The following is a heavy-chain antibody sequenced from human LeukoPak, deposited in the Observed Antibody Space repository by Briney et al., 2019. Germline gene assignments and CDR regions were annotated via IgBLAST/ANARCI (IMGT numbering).Heavy chain of an antibody. Sequence: GESLEISCKGSGYSFTSYWIGWVRQMPGEGLEWMGIIYPRDSDTRYSPSFQGQGSTSADKSISTAYPQWSSLKASDTAMYYCARGEVWFGELPFLDDCGQGALLSASS. CDR3: ARGEVWFGELPFLDD. V-gene: IGHV5-51*01. J-gene: IGHJ4*02. CDR1: GYSFTSYW. CDR2: IYPRDSDT. D-gene: IGHD3-10*01.